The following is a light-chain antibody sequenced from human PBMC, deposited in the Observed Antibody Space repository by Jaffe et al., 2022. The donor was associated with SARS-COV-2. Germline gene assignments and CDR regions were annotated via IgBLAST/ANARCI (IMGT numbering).Light chain of an antibody. CDR2: AAS. Sequence: DIQMTQSPSSVSASVGDRVTITCRASQGIGSWLAWYQQKPGKAPKLLIYAASTLQGGVPSRFSGSGSGTDFTLTISSLQPEDFATYFCQQANTFPRITFGPGTKVDIK. J-gene: IGKJ3*01. V-gene: IGKV1-12*01. CDR3: QQANTFPRIT. CDR1: QGIGSW.